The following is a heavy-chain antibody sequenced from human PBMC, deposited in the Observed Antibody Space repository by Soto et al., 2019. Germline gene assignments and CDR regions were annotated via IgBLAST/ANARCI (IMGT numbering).Heavy chain of an antibody. Sequence: PGGSLRLSCAASGFTFSSYAMSWVRQAPGKGLEWVSAISGSGGSTYYADSVKGRFTISRDNSKNTLYLQMNSLRAEDTAVYYCAKAYCSGGSCYSVGGYYYYYYYMEVWGKGTTVTVSS. V-gene: IGHV3-23*01. CDR2: ISGSGGST. CDR3: AKAYCSGGSCYSVGGYYYYYYYMEV. D-gene: IGHD2-15*01. CDR1: GFTFSSYA. J-gene: IGHJ6*03.